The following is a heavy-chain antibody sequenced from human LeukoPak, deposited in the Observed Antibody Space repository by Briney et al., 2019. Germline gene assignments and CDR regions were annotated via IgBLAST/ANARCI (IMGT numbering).Heavy chain of an antibody. CDR1: GYSFNNYW. D-gene: IGHD4-11*01. J-gene: IGHJ4*02. CDR2: IYLGDSDT. Sequence: GESLKISCEGSGYSFNNYWIVWVRQMPGEGLEWMGIIYLGDSDTRYSPSFQGLVTISVDKSISTAYLQWSSLKASDTAMYYCARRPTTATFDYWGQGTLVTVSS. CDR3: ARRPTTATFDY. V-gene: IGHV5-51*01.